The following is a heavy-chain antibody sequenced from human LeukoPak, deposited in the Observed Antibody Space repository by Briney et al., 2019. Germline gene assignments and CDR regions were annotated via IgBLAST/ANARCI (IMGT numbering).Heavy chain of an antibody. J-gene: IGHJ6*03. CDR3: RRKPYYYYYMDV. V-gene: IGHV1-8*01. Sequence: GASVKVSCKASGYTFTSYDINWVRQATGQGLEGMGWMNPNSGNTGYAQKFQGRVTMTRNTSISTAYMELSSLRSEDTAVYYCRRKPYYYYYMDVWGKGTTVTVSS. CDR2: MNPNSGNT. CDR1: GYTFTSYD.